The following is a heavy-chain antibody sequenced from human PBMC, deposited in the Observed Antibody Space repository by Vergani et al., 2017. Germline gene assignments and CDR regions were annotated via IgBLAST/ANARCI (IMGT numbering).Heavy chain of an antibody. D-gene: IGHD6-13*01. Sequence: QVQLQESGPGLVKPSETLSLTCTVSGGSISSYYWSWIRQPPGKGLEWIGYIYYSGSTNYNTSLKSRVTISVDTSKNQFSLKLSSVTAADTAVYYCARLAAEKYFDHWGQGTLVTVSS. CDR1: GGSISSYY. CDR2: IYYSGST. J-gene: IGHJ4*02. V-gene: IGHV4-59*01. CDR3: ARLAAEKYFDH.